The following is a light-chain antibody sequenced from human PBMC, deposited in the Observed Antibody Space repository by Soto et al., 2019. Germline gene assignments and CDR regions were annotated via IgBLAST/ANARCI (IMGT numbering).Light chain of an antibody. J-gene: IGLJ1*01. CDR2: NVS. CDR1: SSDVGAYNF. Sequence: QSALTQPASVSGSPGQSITISCTGTSSDVGAYNFVSWYRQHPGKAPKLIIYNVSDRPSGVSNRFSGSKSANTASLTISGLQAEDEADDYCTSSTSRGTYVFGTGTKLTVL. CDR3: TSSTSRGTYV. V-gene: IGLV2-14*03.